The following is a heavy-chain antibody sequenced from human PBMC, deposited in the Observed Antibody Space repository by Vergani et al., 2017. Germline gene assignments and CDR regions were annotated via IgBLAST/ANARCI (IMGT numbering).Heavy chain of an antibody. J-gene: IGHJ4*02. V-gene: IGHV1-46*03. CDR3: ARGDYGSLTGYRY. D-gene: IGHD3-9*01. Sequence: QVQVVQSGAEVKKSGASVKVSCKTSEYTFSNYYMHWVRQAPGQGLEWMGIINPSGGHTNYAQKFQGRVTMTRDTSTSTVYMELSSLRSEDTAIYYCARGDYGSLTGYRYWGQGTLVTVSA. CDR1: EYTFSNYY. CDR2: INPSGGHT.